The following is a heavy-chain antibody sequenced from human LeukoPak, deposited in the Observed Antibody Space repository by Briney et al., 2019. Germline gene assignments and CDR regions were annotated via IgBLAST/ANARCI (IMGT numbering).Heavy chain of an antibody. V-gene: IGHV4-34*01. CDR2: INHSGST. CDR1: GGSFSGYY. J-gene: IGHJ4*02. Sequence: SETLSLTCAVYGGSFSGYYWSWIRQPPGKGLEWIGEINHSGSTNYNPSLKSRVTISVDTSKNQFSLKLSFVTAADTAVYYCARGERDLITIFGVVINPDDAEDFDYWGQGTLVTVSS. CDR3: ARGERDLITIFGVVINPDDAEDFDY. D-gene: IGHD3-3*01.